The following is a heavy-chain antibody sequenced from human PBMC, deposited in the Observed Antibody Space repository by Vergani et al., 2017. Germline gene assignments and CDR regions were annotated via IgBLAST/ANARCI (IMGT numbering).Heavy chain of an antibody. D-gene: IGHD6-13*01. Sequence: EVQLVESGGGLVKPGGSLRLSCAASGFTFSSYSMNWVRQAPGKGLEWVSYISSSGSTIYYADSVKGRFTISRDNAKNSLYLQMNSLRAEDTALYYCAKDRGSYSSSGFFDYWGQGTLVTVSS. V-gene: IGHV3-21*05. J-gene: IGHJ4*02. CDR2: ISSSGSTI. CDR3: AKDRGSYSSSGFFDY. CDR1: GFTFSSYS.